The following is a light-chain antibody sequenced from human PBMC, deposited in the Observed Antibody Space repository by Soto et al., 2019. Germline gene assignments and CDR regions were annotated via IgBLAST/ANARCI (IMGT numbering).Light chain of an antibody. V-gene: IGKV1-5*01. Sequence: DIQLTQSPSTLSASVGDSVTITCRASKNISTSLAWYQHKPGKAPKLLMFDVSNLESGVPSRFGGSGSGTEFTLTISSLHSDEFATYSCQQYDYCRTFGQGTKVDIK. CDR2: DVS. J-gene: IGKJ1*01. CDR1: KNISTS. CDR3: QQYDYCRT.